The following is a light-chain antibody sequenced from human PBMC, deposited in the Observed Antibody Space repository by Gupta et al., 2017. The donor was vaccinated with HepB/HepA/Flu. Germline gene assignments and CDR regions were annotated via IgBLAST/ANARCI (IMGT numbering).Light chain of an antibody. Sequence: EIVLTQSPATLSLSPGERGTLSCKASQYVDIYLAWYQQIPGQPPRLLIYDTSNRATGTPARFSGSGSGTDFTLTIASLEPEDFAIYYCQQCRSCPITFGQGTLLEIK. CDR3: QQCRSCPIT. CDR2: DTS. V-gene: IGKV3-11*01. CDR1: QYVDIY. J-gene: IGKJ5*01.